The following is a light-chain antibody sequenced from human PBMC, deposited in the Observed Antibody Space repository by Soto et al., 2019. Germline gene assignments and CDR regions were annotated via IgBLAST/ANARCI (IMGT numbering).Light chain of an antibody. J-gene: IGKJ3*01. CDR1: QSVGSY. Sequence: EVVMTQSPATLSVSPGERATLSCRASQSVGSYLAWYQQKPGQAPRLLIYDASNRATGIPDRFSGSGSGTDFTLTITRLETEDFAVYSCQQYGRSTFTFGPGTKVDIK. V-gene: IGKV3-20*01. CDR3: QQYGRSTFT. CDR2: DAS.